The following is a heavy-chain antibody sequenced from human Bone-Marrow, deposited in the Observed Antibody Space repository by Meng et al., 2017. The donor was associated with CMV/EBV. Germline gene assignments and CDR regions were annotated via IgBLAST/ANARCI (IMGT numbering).Heavy chain of an antibody. V-gene: IGHV3-30-3*01. CDR2: ISYDGSNK. Sequence: GESLKISCAASGFTFSSYAMHWVRQAPGKGLEWVAVISYDGSNKYYADSVKGRFTISRDNAKNFLYLQMNSLRVEDTAVYYCARPHINGTTPFAYWGQGTLVTVSS. CDR1: GFTFSSYA. J-gene: IGHJ4*02. D-gene: IGHD1-7*01. CDR3: ARPHINGTTPFAY.